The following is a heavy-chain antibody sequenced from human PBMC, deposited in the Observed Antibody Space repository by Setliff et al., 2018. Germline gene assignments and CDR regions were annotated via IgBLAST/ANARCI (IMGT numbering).Heavy chain of an antibody. CDR3: FTDWLDGGKPGGY. J-gene: IGHJ4*02. CDR2: IKGKTDGGAT. D-gene: IGHD3-16*01. CDR1: GFTFSNAW. V-gene: IGHV3-15*01. Sequence: PGGSLRLSCAASGFTFSNAWMNWVRQAPGKGLEWVGRIKGKTDGGATDYAAFVKGTFTISRDDSKSTVYLQMDSLKIEDTAVYYCFTDWLDGGKPGGYWGQGTLVTVSS.